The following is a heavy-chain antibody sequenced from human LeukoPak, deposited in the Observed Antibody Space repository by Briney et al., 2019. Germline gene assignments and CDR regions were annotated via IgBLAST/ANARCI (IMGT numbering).Heavy chain of an antibody. V-gene: IGHV4-34*01. CDR1: GGSFSGYY. CDR3: ARGQTAMYPYYYYYGMDV. CDR2: INHSGST. D-gene: IGHD5-18*01. J-gene: IGHJ6*02. Sequence: SETLSLTCAVYGGSFSGYYWSWIRQPPGKGLEWIGEINHSGSTNYNPSLKSRVTISVDTSKNPFSLKLSSVTAADTAVYYCARGQTAMYPYYYYYGMDVWGQGTTVTVSS.